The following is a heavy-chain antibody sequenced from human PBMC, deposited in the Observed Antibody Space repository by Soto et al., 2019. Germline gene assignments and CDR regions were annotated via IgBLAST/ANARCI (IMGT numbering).Heavy chain of an antibody. V-gene: IGHV4-39*01. CDR3: ATEETGPFGGAQVY. CDR2: GYYSGST. D-gene: IGHD3-16*01. CDR1: GGSISSTIYY. J-gene: IGHJ4*02. Sequence: QLQLQESGPGLVKSSETLSLTCTVTGGSISSTIYYWGWIRQPPGKGLAWIGSGYYSGSTFYNPSLKSRVAISVDTPKNQFSLRLSSVTAADTAVYYCATEETGPFGGAQVYWGQGILVTVSS.